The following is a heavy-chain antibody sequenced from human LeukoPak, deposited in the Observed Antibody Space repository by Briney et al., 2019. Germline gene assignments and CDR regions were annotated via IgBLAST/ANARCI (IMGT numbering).Heavy chain of an antibody. CDR3: AEDPGVHPPIVVVTAQGDY. CDR2: ISGSGGST. V-gene: IGHV3-23*01. J-gene: IGHJ4*02. Sequence: GGSLRLSCAASGFTFSSYAMSWVRQAPGKGLEWVSAISGSGGSTYYADSVKGRFTISRDNSKNTLYLQMNSLRAEDTAVYYCAEDPGVHPPIVVVTAQGDYWGQGTLVTVSS. D-gene: IGHD2-21*02. CDR1: GFTFSSYA.